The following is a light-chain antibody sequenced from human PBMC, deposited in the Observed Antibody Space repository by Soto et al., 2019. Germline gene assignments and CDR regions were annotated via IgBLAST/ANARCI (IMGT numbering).Light chain of an antibody. CDR2: GAS. Sequence: EIVLTQSPGTLSLSPGERATLSCRASQSVSNNYLAWYQQKPGQAPRLLINGASSRATGIPDRFSGRGYGTDFTLTISRLEPEDIAVYYCQQYGSSPGTFGQGTKVEIK. CDR3: QQYGSSPGT. J-gene: IGKJ1*01. V-gene: IGKV3-20*01. CDR1: QSVSNNY.